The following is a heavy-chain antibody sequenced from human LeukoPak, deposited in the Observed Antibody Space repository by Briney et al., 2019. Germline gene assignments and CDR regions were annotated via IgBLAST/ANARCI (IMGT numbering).Heavy chain of an antibody. CDR1: GDSVSSNNAV. V-gene: IGHV6-1*01. CDR2: TYYKSKWSS. Sequence: SQTLSLTCAISGDSVSSNNAVWHWIRQSPSRGLEWLGRTYYKSKWSSNYAASVKSRITITPDTSKNRFSLQLNSVTPDDTAVYYCSRSPDTALVNWGQGTLVTVSS. J-gene: IGHJ1*01. CDR3: SRSPDTALVN. D-gene: IGHD5-18*01.